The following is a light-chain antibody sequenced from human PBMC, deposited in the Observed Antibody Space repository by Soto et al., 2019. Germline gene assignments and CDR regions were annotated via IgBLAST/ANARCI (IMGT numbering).Light chain of an antibody. CDR3: QQLNSYPFLT. CDR2: AAS. CDR1: QTISSW. V-gene: IGKV1-9*01. Sequence: SPAAVSGSVGDRVTITWRASQTISSWLAWYQQKPGKAPKLLIYAASTLQSGVPSRFSGSGSGTEFTLTISSLQPEDFATYYCQQLNSYPFLTFGGGTKV. J-gene: IGKJ4*01.